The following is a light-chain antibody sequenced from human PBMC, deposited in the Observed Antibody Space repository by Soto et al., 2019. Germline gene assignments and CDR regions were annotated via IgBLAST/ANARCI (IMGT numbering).Light chain of an antibody. CDR1: HYIGNF. V-gene: IGKV3-11*01. J-gene: IGKJ4*01. CDR2: DAS. CDR3: QQRSDWPLT. Sequence: IVLTQSRVTLSLSPGERVTLSCRASHYIGNFLAWYQQKLGQAPRLLIYDASNRATGIPARFSGSGSGTDFTLTISSLEPEDFAVYYCQQRSDWPLTFGGGTRVEI.